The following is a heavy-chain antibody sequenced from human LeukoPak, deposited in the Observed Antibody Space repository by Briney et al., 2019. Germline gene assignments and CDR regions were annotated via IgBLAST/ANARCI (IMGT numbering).Heavy chain of an antibody. D-gene: IGHD6-13*01. CDR3: ARALVRGWFDP. Sequence: GGSLRLSCTASGFTFSNSDMNWVRQAPGKGLEWVSSIRGRGYSAEYTDSVKGRFTISRDNSRNTLYLQMNSLRAEDTALYYCARALVRGWFDPWGQGTLVTVSS. CDR1: GFTFSNSD. CDR2: IRGRGYSA. V-gene: IGHV3-23*01. J-gene: IGHJ5*02.